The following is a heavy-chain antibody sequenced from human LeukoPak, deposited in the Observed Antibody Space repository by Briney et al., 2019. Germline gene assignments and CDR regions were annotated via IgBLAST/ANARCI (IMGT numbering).Heavy chain of an antibody. Sequence: SETLSLTCAVYGGSFSGYYWSWIRQPPGKGLEWIGEINHSGSTNYNPSLKSRVTISVDTSKNQFSLKLSSVTAADTAVYYCARGPYYDIYYYCMDVWGKGTTVTVSS. CDR2: INHSGST. CDR1: GGSFSGYY. D-gene: IGHD3-22*01. J-gene: IGHJ6*03. V-gene: IGHV4-34*01. CDR3: ARGPYYDIYYYCMDV.